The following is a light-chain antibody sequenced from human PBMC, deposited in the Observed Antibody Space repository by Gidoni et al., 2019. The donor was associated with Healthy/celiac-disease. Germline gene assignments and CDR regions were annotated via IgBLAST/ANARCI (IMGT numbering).Light chain of an antibody. CDR2: GAS. Sequence: EIVLTQSPGTLSLSPGERATLSCRASQSVSSSYLAWYQQKPGQAPRLLIYGASSRATGIPDRFSGSGSGTDFTLTISRLDPEDFAVYYCQQYGSSLLITFGQGTRLEIK. CDR1: QSVSSSY. CDR3: QQYGSSLLIT. J-gene: IGKJ5*01. V-gene: IGKV3-20*01.